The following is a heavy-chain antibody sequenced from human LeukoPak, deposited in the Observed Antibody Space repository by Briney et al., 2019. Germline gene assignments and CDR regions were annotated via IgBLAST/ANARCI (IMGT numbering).Heavy chain of an antibody. D-gene: IGHD3-22*01. CDR1: GFTVSSNY. CDR2: IYSGGST. CDR3: AKGIVVVIIPQYYFDY. Sequence: GGSLRLSCAASGFTVSSNYMSWVRQAPGKGLEWVSVIYSGGSTYYADSVKGRFTISRDNSKNTLYLQMNSLRAEDTAVYYCAKGIVVVIIPQYYFDYWGQGTLVTVSS. J-gene: IGHJ4*02. V-gene: IGHV3-66*01.